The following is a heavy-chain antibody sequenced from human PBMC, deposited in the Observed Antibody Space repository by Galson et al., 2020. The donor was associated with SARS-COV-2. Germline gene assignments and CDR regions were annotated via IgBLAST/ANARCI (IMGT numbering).Heavy chain of an antibody. CDR2: ISYDGRYK. Sequence: GESLKISCAASGFTFSSYAMHWVSQAPGKGLEWVAIISYDGRYKDYADSVKGRFTISRDNSKNTLCLQMSSLRTEDTAVYYCNSGHYGSGSYYTPYWGQGTLVTVSS. CDR1: GFTFSSYA. D-gene: IGHD3-10*01. V-gene: IGHV3-30-3*01. J-gene: IGHJ4*02. CDR3: NSGHYGSGSYYTPY.